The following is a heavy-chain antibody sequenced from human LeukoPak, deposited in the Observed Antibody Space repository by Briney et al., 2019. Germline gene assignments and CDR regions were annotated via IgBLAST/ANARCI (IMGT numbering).Heavy chain of an antibody. CDR3: AKKTPGTYPFDY. V-gene: IGHV3-23*01. Sequence: GGSLRLSCAASGFSFSSTAMNWVRQAPGKGLEWVSASGTDGDTYYADSVQGRFTISRDNSRNTLYLQMTSLRADYTAVYYCAKKTPGTYPFDYWGQGTLVTVSP. D-gene: IGHD6-13*01. J-gene: IGHJ4*02. CDR1: GFSFSSTA. CDR2: SGTDGDT.